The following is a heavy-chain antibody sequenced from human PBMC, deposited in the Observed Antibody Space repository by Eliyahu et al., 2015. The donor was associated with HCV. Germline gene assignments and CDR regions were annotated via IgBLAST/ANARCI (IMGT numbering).Heavy chain of an antibody. J-gene: IGHJ6*02. V-gene: IGHV1-69*04. Sequence: QVQLVQSGAEVKKPGSSVXVSCKASGGTFSXYAISWVRQAPGQGLEWMGRIIPILGIANYAQKFQGRVTITADKSTSTAYMELSSLRSEDTAVYYCARESEGFWSGERRYYYYGMDVWGQGTTVTVSS. CDR1: GGTFSXYA. CDR3: ARESEGFWSGERRYYYYGMDV. D-gene: IGHD3-3*01. CDR2: IIPILGIA.